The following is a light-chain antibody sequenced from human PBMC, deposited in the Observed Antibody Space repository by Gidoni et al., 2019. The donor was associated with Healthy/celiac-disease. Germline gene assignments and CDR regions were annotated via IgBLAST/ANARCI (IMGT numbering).Light chain of an antibody. Sequence: EFGLTQSPRALSLSPRERATISCRASQSVSSSYLAWYQQKPGQAPSLLIYGASSRATGIPDRFSGSGSGTDFTLTISSLEPEDFAVYYCQQYGSSPPFTFGPGTKVEIK. V-gene: IGKV3-20*01. J-gene: IGKJ3*01. CDR3: QQYGSSPPFT. CDR2: GAS. CDR1: QSVSSSY.